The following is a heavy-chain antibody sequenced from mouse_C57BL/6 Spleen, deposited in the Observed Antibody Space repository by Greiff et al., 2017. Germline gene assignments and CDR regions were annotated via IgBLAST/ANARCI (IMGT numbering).Heavy chain of an antibody. V-gene: IGHV1-50*01. CDR2: IDPSDSYT. CDR1: GYTFTSYW. Sequence: QVQLQQPGAELVKPGASVKLSCKASGYTFTSYWMQWVKQRPGQGLEWIGEIDPSDSYTNYNQKFKGKATLTADTASSTSYMQLSSLTSEDSAVYCGAIASVWPLKAMDDWGKGTTVTVSS. CDR3: AIASVWPLKAMDD. D-gene: IGHD2-10*02. J-gene: IGHJ4*01.